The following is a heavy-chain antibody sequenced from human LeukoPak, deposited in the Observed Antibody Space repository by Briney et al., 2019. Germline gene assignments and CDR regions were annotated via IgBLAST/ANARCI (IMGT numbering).Heavy chain of an antibody. CDR2: IYHSGST. V-gene: IGHV4-38-2*01. CDR3: ARRTVTTSYFDY. CDR1: GYSISSGYY. D-gene: IGHD4-11*01. J-gene: IGHJ4*02. Sequence: SETLSLTCAVSGYSISSGYYWGWIRQPPGKGLEWIGSIYHSGSTYYNPSLKSRVTISVDTSKNQFSLKLSSVTAADTAVYYCARRTVTTSYFDYWGQGTLVTVSS.